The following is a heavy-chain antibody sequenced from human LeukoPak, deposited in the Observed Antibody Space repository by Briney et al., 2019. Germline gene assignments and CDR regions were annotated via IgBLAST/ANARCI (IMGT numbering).Heavy chain of an antibody. CDR2: INPNSGGT. Sequence: ASVKVSCKASGYTFTGYYMHWVRQAPGQGLEWMGWINPNSGGTNYAQKFQGWVTMTRDTSISTAYMELSRLRSDDTAVYYCAREAVAGPHVLDYWGQGTLVTVSS. CDR1: GYTFTGYY. J-gene: IGHJ4*02. D-gene: IGHD6-19*01. CDR3: AREAVAGPHVLDY. V-gene: IGHV1-2*04.